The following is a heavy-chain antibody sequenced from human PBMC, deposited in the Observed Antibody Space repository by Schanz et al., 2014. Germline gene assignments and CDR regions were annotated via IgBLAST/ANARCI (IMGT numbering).Heavy chain of an antibody. Sequence: QLQLQESGPGLVKPSETLSLTCTVSGGSISSDPYYWGWIRQPPGKGLEWIGTSVSRGNTHSNPSFDSRLPIPVDTPKNPFPRSLPSVPAADTSVYFCARWKKDHYAFGTYRGNYYAVDVWGQGTTVIVSS. J-gene: IGHJ6*02. CDR1: GGSISSDPYY. CDR3: ARWKKDHYAFGTYRGNYYAVDV. V-gene: IGHV4-39*02. CDR2: SVSRGNT. D-gene: IGHD3-10*01.